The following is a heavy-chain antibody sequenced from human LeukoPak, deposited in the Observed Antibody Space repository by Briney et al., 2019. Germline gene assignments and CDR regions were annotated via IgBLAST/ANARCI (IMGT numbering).Heavy chain of an antibody. CDR2: ISWNSGSI. CDR1: GFTFDDYA. D-gene: IGHD2-2*01. J-gene: IGHJ4*02. V-gene: IGHV3-9*01. Sequence: GGSLRLSCAASGFTFDDYAMHWVRRAPGKGLEWVSGISWNSGSIGYADSVKGRFTISRDNAKNSLYLQMNSLGAEDTALYYCAKDILRESYALDYWGQGTLVTVSS. CDR3: AKDILRESYALDY.